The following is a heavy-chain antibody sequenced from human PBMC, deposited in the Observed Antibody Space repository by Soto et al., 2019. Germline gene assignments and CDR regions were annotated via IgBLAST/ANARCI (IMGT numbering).Heavy chain of an antibody. CDR2: IYWDDDK. D-gene: IGHD2-15*01. CDR1: GFSLSTSGVG. V-gene: IGHV2-5*02. CDR3: AHRRRFCSGNSCYSISFDP. Sequence: QITLKESGPTLVKPTQTLTLTCTFSGFSLSTSGVGVGWIRQPPGKALEWLALIYWDDDKRYSPSLKSRLTITKHTSKNQLVLTMTNMDPVDTATYYCAHRRRFCSGNSCYSISFDPWGQGTLVTVSS. J-gene: IGHJ5*02.